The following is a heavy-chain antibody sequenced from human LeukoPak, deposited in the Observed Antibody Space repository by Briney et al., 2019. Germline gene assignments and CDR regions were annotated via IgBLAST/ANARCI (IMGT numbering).Heavy chain of an antibody. D-gene: IGHD1-26*01. V-gene: IGHV3-9*01. J-gene: IGHJ4*02. CDR1: GFTFSDYY. CDR2: ISWNSGSI. Sequence: SLRLSCAASGFTFSDYYMSWVRQAPGKGLEWVSGISWNSGSIGYADSVKGRFTISRDNAKNSLYLQMNSLRAEDTALYYCAKGAGGIVGAPFDYWGQGTLVTVSS. CDR3: AKGAGGIVGAPFDY.